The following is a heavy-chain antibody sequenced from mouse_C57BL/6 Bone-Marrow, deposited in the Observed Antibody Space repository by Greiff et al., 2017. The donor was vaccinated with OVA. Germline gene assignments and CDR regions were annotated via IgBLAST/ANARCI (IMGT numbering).Heavy chain of an antibody. V-gene: IGHV1-81*01. Sequence: QVQLQQSGAELARPGASVKLSCKASGYTFTSYGISWVKQRTGQGLEWIGEIYPRSGNTYYNEKFKGKATLTADKSSSTAYMELRSLTSEDSAVEFCEGLPRYWYFDVWGTGTTVTVSS. D-gene: IGHD2-2*01. CDR1: GYTFTSYG. J-gene: IGHJ1*03. CDR2: IYPRSGNT. CDR3: EGLPRYWYFDV.